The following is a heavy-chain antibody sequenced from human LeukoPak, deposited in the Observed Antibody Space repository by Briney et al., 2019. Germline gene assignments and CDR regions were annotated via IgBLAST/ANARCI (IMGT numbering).Heavy chain of an antibody. D-gene: IGHD3-9*01. Sequence: GGSLRLSCAASGFTFSSNWMSWVRQAPGKGLEWVANIKQDGSEKYYVDSVKGRFTISRDNAKSSLNLQMNSLRAEDTAVYYCARVIFSYFDPFDCWGQGTLVTVSS. CDR3: ARVIFSYFDPFDC. CDR2: IKQDGSEK. J-gene: IGHJ4*02. CDR1: GFTFSSNW. V-gene: IGHV3-7*01.